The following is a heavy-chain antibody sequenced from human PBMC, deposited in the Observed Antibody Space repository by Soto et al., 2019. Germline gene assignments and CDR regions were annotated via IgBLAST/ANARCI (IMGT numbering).Heavy chain of an antibody. Sequence: GAPVKVSCKACRVTFSCCAISWVRQDPGQGLEWMGGIIPIFGTANHAQKFQGRVTITADESTSTAYMELSSLRSEDTAVYYCARALSLKGSWDLGAFDYCGQRTLGTVSS. CDR1: RVTFSCCA. CDR3: ARALSLKGSWDLGAFDY. D-gene: IGHD6-13*01. CDR2: IIPIFGTA. V-gene: IGHV1-69*13. J-gene: IGHJ4*02.